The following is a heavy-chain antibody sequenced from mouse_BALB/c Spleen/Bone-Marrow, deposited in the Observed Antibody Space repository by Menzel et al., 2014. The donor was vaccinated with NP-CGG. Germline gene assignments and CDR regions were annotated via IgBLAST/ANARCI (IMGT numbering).Heavy chain of an antibody. V-gene: IGHV7-3*02. J-gene: IGHJ1*01. CDR1: GFTFSDYY. CDR2: IRNKAKGYTT. CDR3: ARDRNNDIHWYLDV. D-gene: IGHD2-12*01. Sequence: EVKLMESGGGLVQPGGSLRLSCATSGFTFSDYYMSWVRQPPGKALEWLVFIRNKAKGYTTEYIPSVKGRFTISRDNSQSMLYLQMNTLRAEDSATYYCARDRNNDIHWYLDVWGAGTTVTVSS.